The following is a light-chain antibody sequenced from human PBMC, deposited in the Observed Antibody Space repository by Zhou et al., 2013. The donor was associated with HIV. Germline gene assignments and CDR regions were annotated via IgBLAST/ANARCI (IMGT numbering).Light chain of an antibody. V-gene: IGKV1-16*02. CDR1: QDISNF. CDR2: AAS. CDR3: QQANRFPQT. Sequence: DIEMTQSPSSLSAALGDRVTLTCRASQDISNFLVWFQQKPGKAPKSLIYAASSLQSGVPSKFSGSGSGTDFTLTINRLHPEDFATYYCQQANRFPQTFGQGTKVEIK. J-gene: IGKJ2*01.